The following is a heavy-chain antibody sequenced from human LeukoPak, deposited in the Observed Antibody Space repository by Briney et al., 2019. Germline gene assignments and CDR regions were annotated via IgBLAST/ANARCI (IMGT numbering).Heavy chain of an antibody. V-gene: IGHV1-46*01. J-gene: IGHJ4*02. CDR2: IYPRDGST. Sequence: ASVKVSCKASGYSFTSNYIHWVRQAPGQGLEWMGMIYPRDGSTSYAQRFQDRVTVTRDTSTSTVHMELSGLRSEDTAVYYCARDQEGFDYWGQGTQVTVPS. CDR3: ARDQEGFDY. CDR1: GYSFTSNY.